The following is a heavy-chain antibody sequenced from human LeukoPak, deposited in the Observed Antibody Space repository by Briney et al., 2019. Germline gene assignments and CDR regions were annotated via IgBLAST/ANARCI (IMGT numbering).Heavy chain of an antibody. CDR2: IYYSGST. J-gene: IGHJ3*02. D-gene: IGHD3-22*01. Sequence: SETLSLTCTVSGGSISSYYWSWIRQPPGKGLEWIGYIYYSGSTNYNPSLKSRVTISVDTSKNQFSLKLSSVTAADTAVYYCARTYYYDSSGYSPAAFDIWGQGTMVTVSS. CDR1: GGSISSYY. CDR3: ARTYYYDSSGYSPAAFDI. V-gene: IGHV4-59*01.